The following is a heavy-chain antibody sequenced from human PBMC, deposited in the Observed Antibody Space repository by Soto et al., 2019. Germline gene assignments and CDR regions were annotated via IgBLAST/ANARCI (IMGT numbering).Heavy chain of an antibody. D-gene: IGHD3-16*01. CDR3: ASKVRGLDY. CDR1: GFTFSSYG. CDR2: IRGSGGST. J-gene: IGHJ4*02. Sequence: EVQLLESGGGLVQPGGSLSLSCAASGFTFSSYGMTWVRQAPGKGLEWLSTIRGSGGSTYYADSVKGRFTISRDNSKNTLYLQMNSLRAEDTAVYYCASKVRGLDYWGQGPLVTVSS. V-gene: IGHV3-23*01.